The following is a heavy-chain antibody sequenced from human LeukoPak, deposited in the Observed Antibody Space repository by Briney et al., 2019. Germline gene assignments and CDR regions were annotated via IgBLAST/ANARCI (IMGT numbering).Heavy chain of an antibody. Sequence: PGGSLRLSCAASGFSFSSYGMHWVRQAPGKGLEWVVFIRYDGSNKSYADSVKGRFTISRDNSKNTLYLQMNSLRPEDTALYYCAKDPTRVTTTHPDYWGQGTLVTVSS. CDR3: AKDPTRVTTTHPDY. D-gene: IGHD4-17*01. CDR2: IRYDGSNK. V-gene: IGHV3-30*02. CDR1: GFSFSSYG. J-gene: IGHJ4*02.